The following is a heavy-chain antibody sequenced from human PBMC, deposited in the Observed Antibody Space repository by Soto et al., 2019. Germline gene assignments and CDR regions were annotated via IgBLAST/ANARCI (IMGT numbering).Heavy chain of an antibody. CDR3: ARDHGSSRPEGWFDP. J-gene: IGHJ5*02. D-gene: IGHD6-6*01. CDR1: GGSVSSGSYY. CDR2: IYYSGST. V-gene: IGHV4-61*01. Sequence: SETLSLTCTVSGGSVSSGSYYWSWIRQPPGKGLEWIGYIYYSGSTNYNPSLKSRVTISVDTSKNQFSLKLSSVTAADTAVYYCARDHGSSRPEGWFDPWGQ.